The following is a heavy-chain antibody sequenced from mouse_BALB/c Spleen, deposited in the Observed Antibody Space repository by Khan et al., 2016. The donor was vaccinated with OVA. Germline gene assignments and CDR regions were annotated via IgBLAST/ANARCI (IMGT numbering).Heavy chain of an antibody. CDR3: ARDYWDVFAY. CDR2: IDRANGNT. CDR1: GFNIKDTY. Sequence: VQLKESGAELVKPGASVKLSCTASGFNIKDTYMHWVKQRPEQGLEWIGRIDRANGNTKYDPKFQGKATITADTSSNTAYLQLSSLTSEDTAVYYCARDYWDVFAYWGQGTLVTVSA. D-gene: IGHD4-1*01. J-gene: IGHJ3*01. V-gene: IGHV14-3*02.